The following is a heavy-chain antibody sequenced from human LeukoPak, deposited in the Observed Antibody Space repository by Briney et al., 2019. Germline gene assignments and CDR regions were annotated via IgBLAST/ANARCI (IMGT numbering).Heavy chain of an antibody. J-gene: IGHJ6*02. CDR1: GYTFTSYG. Sequence: SVKVTCKASGYTFTSYGISWVRQAPGQGLEWMGWISAYNGNTNYAQKLQGRVTMTTDTSTSTAYMELRSLRSDDTAVYYCARDQRITMVRGGSVDVWGQGTTVTVSS. V-gene: IGHV1-18*01. D-gene: IGHD3-10*01. CDR2: ISAYNGNT. CDR3: ARDQRITMVRGGSVDV.